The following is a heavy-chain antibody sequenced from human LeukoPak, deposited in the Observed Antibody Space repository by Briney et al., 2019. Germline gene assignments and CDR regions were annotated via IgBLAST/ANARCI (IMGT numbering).Heavy chain of an antibody. CDR2: IYPGDSDT. Sequence: GDSLKISCKGSGYSFTSYWIGWVRQMPGKGLEWMGIIYPGDSDTRYSPSFQGQVTISVDKSISTAYLQWSSLKASDTAMYYCARRYYYGSGSYSRYYGMDVWGQGTTVTVSS. CDR3: ARRYYYGSGSYSRYYGMDV. J-gene: IGHJ6*02. D-gene: IGHD3-10*01. V-gene: IGHV5-51*01. CDR1: GYSFTSYW.